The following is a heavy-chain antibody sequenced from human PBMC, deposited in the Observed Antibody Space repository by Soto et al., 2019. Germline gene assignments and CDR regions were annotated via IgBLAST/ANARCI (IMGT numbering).Heavy chain of an antibody. J-gene: IGHJ4*02. D-gene: IGHD2-2*01. CDR3: TSQTSNHAFNY. CDR1: GDSISSYY. Sequence: SETLSLTCTVSGDSISSYYWSWIRQPPGKGLEWIANIYYTGSTNYNPSLKSRVTISVDTSKSQFSLKLSSVTAADTAVYYCTSQTSNHAFNYWGQGTLVTVSS. V-gene: IGHV4-59*08. CDR2: IYYTGST.